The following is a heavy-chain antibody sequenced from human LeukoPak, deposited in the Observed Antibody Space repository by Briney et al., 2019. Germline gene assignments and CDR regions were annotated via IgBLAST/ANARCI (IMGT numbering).Heavy chain of an antibody. CDR2: INTDGSST. J-gene: IGHJ4*02. V-gene: IGHV3-74*01. CDR1: GFTFSSYW. CDR3: ARGIVVENAIPGY. Sequence: QPGGSLRLSCAASGFTFSSYWMHWVRQVPGKGLVWVSRINTDGSSTTYADSVKGRFTISRDSAKNTLYLQMNSLRAEDTAVYFCARGIVVENAIPGYWGQGTLVTVSS. D-gene: IGHD2-21*01.